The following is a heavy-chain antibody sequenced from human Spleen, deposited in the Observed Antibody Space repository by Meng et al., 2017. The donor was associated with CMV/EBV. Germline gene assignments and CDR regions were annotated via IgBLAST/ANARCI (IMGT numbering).Heavy chain of an antibody. J-gene: IGHJ3*02. CDR2: ISHDGTNK. Sequence: GESLKISCAASGFTFSGYAMYWVRQAPGKGLEWVAYISHDGTNKYYADSVKGRFTISRDNSKNTMYLQMNSLRAEDTAVFYCAGSPGPPGPLDIWGQGTMVTVSS. D-gene: IGHD2-2*01. V-gene: IGHV3-30-3*01. CDR3: AGSPGPPGPLDI. CDR1: GFTFSGYA.